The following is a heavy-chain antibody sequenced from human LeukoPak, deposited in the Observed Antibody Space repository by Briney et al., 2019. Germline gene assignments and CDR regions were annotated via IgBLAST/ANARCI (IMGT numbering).Heavy chain of an antibody. D-gene: IGHD4-17*01. V-gene: IGHV3-30-3*01. CDR3: ARGGYGDYSLDY. CDR2: ISYDGSNK. Sequence: GRSLRLSCAASGFTFSSYAMHWVRQAPGKGLEWEAVISYDGSNKYYADSVKGRFTISRDNSKNTLYLQMNSLRAEDTAVYYCARGGYGDYSLDYWGQGTLVTVSS. J-gene: IGHJ4*02. CDR1: GFTFSSYA.